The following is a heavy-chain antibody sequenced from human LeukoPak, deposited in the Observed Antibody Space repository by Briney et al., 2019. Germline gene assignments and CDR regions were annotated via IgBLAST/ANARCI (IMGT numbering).Heavy chain of an antibody. CDR1: GGSIKNFY. Sequence: PSETLSLTCTVSGGSIKNFYRSWIRQSPGKGLEWLGYIYNNGNTNYNASLKSRVIMSIDTSKNQFSLKVTSVTAADTAIYYCARVLRGAYCGGDCYRLDYWGQGMLVIVSS. D-gene: IGHD2-21*02. V-gene: IGHV4-59*01. J-gene: IGHJ4*02. CDR3: ARVLRGAYCGGDCYRLDY. CDR2: IYNNGNT.